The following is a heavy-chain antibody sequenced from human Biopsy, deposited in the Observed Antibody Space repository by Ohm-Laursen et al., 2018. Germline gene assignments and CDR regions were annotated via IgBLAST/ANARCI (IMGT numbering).Heavy chain of an antibody. CDR1: GYTFTSYD. J-gene: IGHJ5*02. CDR3: GRAVRNQLLTDP. CDR2: LNPVSGNS. Sequence: ASVKVSCKASGYTFTSYDITWVRQASGQGPEWIGWLNPVSGNSNFGQKFRGRVTVTSDTSISTAYMELSGPTFDDTATYYCGRAVRNQLLTDPWGQGTLVTVTS. D-gene: IGHD1-7*01. V-gene: IGHV1-8*01.